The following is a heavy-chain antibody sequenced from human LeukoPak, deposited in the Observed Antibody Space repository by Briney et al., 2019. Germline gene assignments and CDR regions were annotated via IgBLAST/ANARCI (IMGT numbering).Heavy chain of an antibody. CDR1: GGFISSSSYY. CDR2: IYYSGST. CDR3: ARQGLPYYFDC. J-gene: IGHJ4*02. V-gene: IGHV4-39*01. Sequence: SETLSLTCTVSGGFISSSSYYWGWIRQPPGKGLEWIGSIYYSGSTYYNPSLKSRVTISVDTSKNQFSLKLSSVTAADTAVYYCARQGLPYYFDCWGQGTLVTVSS. D-gene: IGHD5-12*01.